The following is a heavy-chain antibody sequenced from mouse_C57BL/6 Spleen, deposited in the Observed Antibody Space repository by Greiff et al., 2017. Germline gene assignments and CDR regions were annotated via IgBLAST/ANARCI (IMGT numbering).Heavy chain of an antibody. CDR2: IDPSDSEP. D-gene: IGHD2-1*01. J-gene: IGHJ2*01. CDR1: GYTFTSYW. V-gene: IGHV1-52*01. Sequence: QVQLQQPGAELVRPGSSVKLSCKASGYTFTSYWMHWVKQRPIQGLEWIGNIDPSDSEPHYNQKFKDKATLTVDKSSSTAYMQLSSLTSEDSAVYYCARWYYGNFFDYWGQGTTLTVSS. CDR3: ARWYYGNFFDY.